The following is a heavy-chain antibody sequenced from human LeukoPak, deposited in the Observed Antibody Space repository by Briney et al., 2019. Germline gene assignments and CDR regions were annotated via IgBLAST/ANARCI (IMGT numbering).Heavy chain of an antibody. CDR2: ISSSSSTI. J-gene: IGHJ4*02. V-gene: IGHV3-48*01. D-gene: IGHD6-6*01. CDR1: GFIFSSYS. CDR3: ARDSGSSSPDFDY. Sequence: GGSLRLSCAASGFIFSSYSMNWVRQAPGKGLEWVSYISSSSSTIYYADSVKGRFTISRDNAKNSLYLQMNSLRAEDTAVYYCARDSGSSSPDFDYWGQGTLVTVSS.